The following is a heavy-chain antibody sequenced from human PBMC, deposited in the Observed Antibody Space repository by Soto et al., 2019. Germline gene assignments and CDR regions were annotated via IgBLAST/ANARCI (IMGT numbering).Heavy chain of an antibody. CDR2: IYPGDSDT. CDR1: GYSFTSYW. J-gene: IGHJ4*02. V-gene: IGHV5-51*01. D-gene: IGHD3-9*01. Sequence: EVQLVQSGAEVKKPGESLKISCKGSGYSFTSYWIGWLRKMPGKGLEWMGIIYPGDSDTRYSPSFQGQVTISADKSISTAYLQWSTQKATDTAMYYWARIGGNHFDWLSGHYYFDYWGQGTLVTVSS. CDR3: ARIGGNHFDWLSGHYYFDY.